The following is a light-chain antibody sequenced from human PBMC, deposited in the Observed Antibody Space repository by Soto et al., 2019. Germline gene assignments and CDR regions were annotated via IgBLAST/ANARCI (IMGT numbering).Light chain of an antibody. Sequence: ELGLTQSPGTLSLTPGERASLSCRASQSVSSSYLASYQQRPGQAPRLLIYGVSTKATGIPDRFTGSASGAEFPLTITRLEPEDFAVYYCQLFGSSMFTFGQETKLEIK. CDR2: GVS. CDR1: QSVSSSY. V-gene: IGKV3-20*01. J-gene: IGKJ2*01. CDR3: QLFGSSMFT.